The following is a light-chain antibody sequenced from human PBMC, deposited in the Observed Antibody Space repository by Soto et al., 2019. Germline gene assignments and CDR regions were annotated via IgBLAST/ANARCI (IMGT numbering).Light chain of an antibody. V-gene: IGLV2-23*02. J-gene: IGLJ1*01. CDR2: EVT. CDR3: CSYGGSSALPYV. Sequence: QSVLAQPASVSGSPEQSVTISCTGTSSDVGTYNLVSWYQQHPGKAPKLIIYEVTERPSGVSNRFSGSKFGNTASLTISGLLPEDEADYYCCSYGGSSALPYVFGTGTKV. CDR1: SSDVGTYNL.